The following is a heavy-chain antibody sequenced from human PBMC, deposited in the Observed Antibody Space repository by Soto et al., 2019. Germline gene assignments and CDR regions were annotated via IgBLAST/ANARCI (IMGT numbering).Heavy chain of an antibody. CDR1: GFFFQNYA. J-gene: IGHJ6*02. CDR3: ARAMTMTLARIFGMDV. D-gene: IGHD3-3*01. CDR2: IFYDGSND. V-gene: IGHV3-33*01. Sequence: GGSLRLSCAGSGFFFQNYAMHWVRLAPGKGLEWVAYIFYDGSNDNYADSVKGRFTVSRDNSEGMMYLQMNNLRVEDTGVYFCARAMTMTLARIFGMDVWGLGTTVTVSS.